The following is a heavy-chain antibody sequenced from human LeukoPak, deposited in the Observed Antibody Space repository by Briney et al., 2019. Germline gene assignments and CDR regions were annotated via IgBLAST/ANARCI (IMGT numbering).Heavy chain of an antibody. Sequence: TGGSLRLSCEASGFTFGSYAMSWVRQAPGKGLEWVSSISSSSSYIYYADSVKGRFTISRDNAKNSLYLQMNSLRAEDTAVYYCARDTYGGNPLDYYGMDVWGQGTTVTVSS. CDR1: GFTFGSYA. D-gene: IGHD4-23*01. CDR3: ARDTYGGNPLDYYGMDV. CDR2: ISSSSSYI. V-gene: IGHV3-21*01. J-gene: IGHJ6*02.